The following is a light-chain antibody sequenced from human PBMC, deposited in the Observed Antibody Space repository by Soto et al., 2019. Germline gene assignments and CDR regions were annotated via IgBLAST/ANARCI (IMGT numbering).Light chain of an antibody. V-gene: IGLV2-14*01. CDR1: SSDVGGYNY. J-gene: IGLJ1*01. CDR3: SSYTSSSTLGV. Sequence: QSALTQPASVSGSPGQSITISCTVTSSDVGGYNYVSWYQQHPGKAPKLMIYEVSNRPSGVSNRFSGSKSGNTASLTISGLQAEDEADYYCSSYTSSSTLGVFGTGTKATVL. CDR2: EVS.